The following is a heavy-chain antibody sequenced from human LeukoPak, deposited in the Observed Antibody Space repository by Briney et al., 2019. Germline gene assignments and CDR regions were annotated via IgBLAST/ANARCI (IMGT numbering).Heavy chain of an antibody. CDR3: AELVVPAAIPGVWFDP. CDR2: IYYSVST. V-gene: IGHV4-59*11. Sequence: SETLSLTCTVSGGSISSHYSSWIRHPPGKGLEWIGYIYYSVSTNYNPSLKSRVTISVDTSKNQFSLKLSSVTAADTAVYYCAELVVPAAIPGVWFDPWGQGTLVTVSS. CDR1: GGSISSHY. D-gene: IGHD2-2*02. J-gene: IGHJ5*02.